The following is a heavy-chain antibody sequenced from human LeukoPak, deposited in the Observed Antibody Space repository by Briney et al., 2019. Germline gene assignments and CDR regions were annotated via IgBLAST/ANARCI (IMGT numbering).Heavy chain of an antibody. CDR1: GGSISSYY. J-gene: IGHJ3*02. D-gene: IGHD3-10*01. CDR2: IYYSGST. Sequence: SETLSLTCTVSGGSISSYYWSWIRQPPGKGLEWIGYIYYSGSTYYNPSLKSRVTISVDTSKNQFSLKLSSVTAADTAVYYCARSILRRVTMVRGATLSPDAFDIWGQGTMVTVSS. V-gene: IGHV4-59*12. CDR3: ARSILRRVTMVRGATLSPDAFDI.